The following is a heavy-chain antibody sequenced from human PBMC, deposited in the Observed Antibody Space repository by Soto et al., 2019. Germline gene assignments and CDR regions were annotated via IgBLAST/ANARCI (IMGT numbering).Heavy chain of an antibody. Sequence: QVQLVESGGGVVQPGRSLRLSCAASGFTFSRYTMHWVRQAPGKGLEWVAVTSYDGSNKYYADSVKGRFTISRDNSKNTLYLQMNSLRAEDTAVYYCAKDGGFDYGFWYFDLWGRGTLVTVSS. CDR2: TSYDGSNK. CDR3: AKDGGFDYGFWYFDL. CDR1: GFTFSRYT. D-gene: IGHD4-17*01. V-gene: IGHV3-30-3*01. J-gene: IGHJ2*01.